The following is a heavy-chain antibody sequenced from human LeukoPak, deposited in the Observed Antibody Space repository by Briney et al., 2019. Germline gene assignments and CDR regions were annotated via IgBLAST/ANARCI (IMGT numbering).Heavy chain of an antibody. CDR1: GFTFGSYW. Sequence: GGSLRPSCAASGFTFGSYWMSWVRQAPGKGLEWVANIKQEGSEKYYVDSVKGRFTISRDNAKNSLYLQMNSLRAEDTAEYYCAKSLFTSATGTGRAFHIWGQGTMVTVSS. V-gene: IGHV3-7*03. CDR3: AKSLFTSATGTGRAFHI. CDR2: IKQEGSEK. J-gene: IGHJ3*02. D-gene: IGHD1-1*01.